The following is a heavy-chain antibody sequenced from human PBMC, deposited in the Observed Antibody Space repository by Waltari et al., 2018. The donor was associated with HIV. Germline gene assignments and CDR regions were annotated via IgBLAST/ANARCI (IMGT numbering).Heavy chain of an antibody. CDR1: GYTCTSYD. Sequence: QVQLVQSGAEVKKPGASVKVSCKDSGYTCTSYDINWVRQATGQGLEWMGWMNPNSGNTGYAQKFQGRVTMTRNTSISTAYMELSSLRSEDTAVYYCVGNYYDSSGYLLSAFDIWGQGTMVTVSS. D-gene: IGHD3-22*01. CDR2: MNPNSGNT. J-gene: IGHJ3*02. CDR3: VGNYYDSSGYLLSAFDI. V-gene: IGHV1-8*01.